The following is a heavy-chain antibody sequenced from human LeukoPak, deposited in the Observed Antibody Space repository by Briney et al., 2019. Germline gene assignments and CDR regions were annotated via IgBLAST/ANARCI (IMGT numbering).Heavy chain of an antibody. Sequence: SETLSLTCTVSGCSISRYYWRWIRQPPAKGLEWMGYIFHIGSTNYNPSLKSRVTISLDTSKNQASLKQTAVTAADTAVYYCARQLRGYCVGDCFYFDNWGQGTLVTVSS. CDR2: IFHIGST. J-gene: IGHJ4*02. CDR3: ARQLRGYCVGDCFYFDN. CDR1: GCSISRYY. V-gene: IGHV4-59*08. D-gene: IGHD2-21*02.